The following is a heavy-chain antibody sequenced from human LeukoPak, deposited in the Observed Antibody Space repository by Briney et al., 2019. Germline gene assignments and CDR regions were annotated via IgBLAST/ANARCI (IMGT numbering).Heavy chain of an antibody. V-gene: IGHV3-23*01. CDR3: AKKEAMIRGVPYYYDF. CDR1: GFTFSSYV. Sequence: GGSLRLSCSASGFTFSSYVMTRVRQAPGQGLEWVSAISGSGDDTYYADSVKGRFTISRDNSKNTLYLQMNSLRAEDTAVYYCAKKEAMIRGVPYYYDFWGQGTLVTVSS. J-gene: IGHJ4*02. D-gene: IGHD3-10*01. CDR2: ISGSGDDT.